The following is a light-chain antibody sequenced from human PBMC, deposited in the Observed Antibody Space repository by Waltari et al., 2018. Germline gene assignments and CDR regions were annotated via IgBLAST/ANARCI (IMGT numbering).Light chain of an antibody. V-gene: IGLV1-40*01. J-gene: IGLJ1*01. CDR2: GNS. CDR1: SPNIGAGYD. Sequence: QSVLTQPPSVSGAPGQRVTISCTGSSPNIGAGYDVHWYHQHPGTAPKLLIYGNSNRPSGAPDRFSGSNSGTSASLAITGLQAEDEADYFCQSYDSSLSGDVFGTGTKVTVL. CDR3: QSYDSSLSGDV.